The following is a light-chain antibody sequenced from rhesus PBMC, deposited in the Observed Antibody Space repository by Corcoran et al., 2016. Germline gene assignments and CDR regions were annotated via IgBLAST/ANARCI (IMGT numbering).Light chain of an antibody. J-gene: IGKJ1*01. V-gene: IGKV1-37*01. CDR2: YAS. CDR3: QQYNSVPWT. Sequence: DIQMTQSPSSLSASVGDRVTITCLASQGISRYLAWYPPNPGKAPKPLIYYASHLERGGPSRFSGSGCGTQFTLSISSRQPEDFATYYCQQYNSVPWTVGQGTKVEIK. CDR1: QGISRY.